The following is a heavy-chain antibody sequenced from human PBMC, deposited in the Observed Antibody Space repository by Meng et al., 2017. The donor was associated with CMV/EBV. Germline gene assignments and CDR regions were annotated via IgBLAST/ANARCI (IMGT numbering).Heavy chain of an antibody. CDR2: IYHSGST. Sequence: SETLSLTFTVSGYSISSGYYWGWIRQPPGKGLEWIGSIYHSGSTYYNPSLKSRVTISVDTSKNQFSLKLSSVTAADTAVYYCARGSRWFDPWGQGTLVTVSS. CDR1: GYSISSGYY. CDR3: ARGSRWFDP. J-gene: IGHJ5*02. V-gene: IGHV4-38-2*02.